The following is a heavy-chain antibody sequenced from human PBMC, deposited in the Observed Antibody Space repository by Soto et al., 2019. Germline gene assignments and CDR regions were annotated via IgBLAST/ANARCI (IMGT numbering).Heavy chain of an antibody. V-gene: IGHV4-30-2*01. Sequence: SETLSLTCEVSGDSISSGDNSWSWVRQPPGKGLEWIGYIYRSGGSFFNPSLRSRLTMSVDTSKNHFSLRLYSVTAADTALYYCVRGLGYCSTTTCSEDWFDPWGPGILVTVSS. D-gene: IGHD2-2*01. CDR1: GDSISSGDNS. CDR2: IYRSGGS. J-gene: IGHJ5*02. CDR3: VRGLGYCSTTTCSEDWFDP.